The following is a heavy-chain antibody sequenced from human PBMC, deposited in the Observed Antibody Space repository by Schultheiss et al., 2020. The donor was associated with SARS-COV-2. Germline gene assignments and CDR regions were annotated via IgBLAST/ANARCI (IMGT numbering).Heavy chain of an antibody. J-gene: IGHJ4*02. CDR1: VYSFTTYW. CDR3: ARRPGGSYPHFDY. Sequence: GESLKISCKASVYSFTTYWIGWVRQMPGKGLEWMAIIYPGDSDVRYSPSFQGQVTISADKSINTAYLQWSSLKASDTAMYYCARRPGGSYPHFDYWGQGTPVTVSS. D-gene: IGHD1-26*01. V-gene: IGHV5-51*01. CDR2: IYPGDSDV.